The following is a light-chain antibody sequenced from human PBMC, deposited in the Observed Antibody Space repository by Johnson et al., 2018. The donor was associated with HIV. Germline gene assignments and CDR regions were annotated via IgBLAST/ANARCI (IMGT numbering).Light chain of an antibody. V-gene: IGLV1-51*02. CDR3: GTWDSSLNAYV. CDR2: ENN. Sequence: LTQPPSVSAAPGQKVTISCSGSSSNIGNNYVSWYQQLPGTAPKVLIHENNKRPSGIPDRFSGSKSGTSATLGITALQTGDEADYYCGTWDSSLNAYVFGTGNKVTVL. J-gene: IGLJ1*01. CDR1: SSNIGNNY.